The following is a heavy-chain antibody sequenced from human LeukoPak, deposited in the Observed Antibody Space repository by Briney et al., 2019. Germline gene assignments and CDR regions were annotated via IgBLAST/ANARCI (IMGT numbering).Heavy chain of an antibody. CDR2: IYSGGST. CDR1: GFTVSSNY. J-gene: IGHJ4*02. D-gene: IGHD3-22*01. CDR3: AREPPYYDSSGYYSDY. V-gene: IGHV3-66*01. Sequence: GGSLRLSCAASGFTVSSNYMSWVRQAPGKGLEWVSVIYSGGSTYYSDSVKGRFTISRDKSKNTLYLQMNSLRAEDTAVYYCAREPPYYDSSGYYSDYWGQGTLVTVSS.